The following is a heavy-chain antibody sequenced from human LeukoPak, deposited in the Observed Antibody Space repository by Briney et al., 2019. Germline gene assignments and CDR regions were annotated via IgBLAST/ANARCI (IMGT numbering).Heavy chain of an antibody. D-gene: IGHD3-10*01. V-gene: IGHV1-8*01. CDR3: ARRGDHYYYYYMDV. J-gene: IGHJ6*03. Sequence: ASVKVSCKASGYTFTSYDINWVRQATGQGLEWMGWMNPNSGNTGYAQKFQGKVTMTRDTSINTAYMELSSLRSGDTAVYYCARRGDHYYYYYMDVWGKGTTVTISS. CDR2: MNPNSGNT. CDR1: GYTFTSYD.